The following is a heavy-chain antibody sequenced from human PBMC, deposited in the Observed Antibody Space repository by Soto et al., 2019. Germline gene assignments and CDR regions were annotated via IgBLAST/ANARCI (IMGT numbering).Heavy chain of an antibody. V-gene: IGHV1-69*01. Sequence: QVQLVQSGAEVKEPGSSVKVSCKASGGGNLRDYRTTWVRRAPGQGLEWMGGIIPKLGSANYAQNFQGRVTVTEDESTNTVYMELRSLRSDDTAVYYCARGGDCYNFGAVYWGQGTPVTVSS. CDR2: IIPKLGSA. J-gene: IGHJ4*02. D-gene: IGHD2-21*01. CDR1: GGGNLRDYR. CDR3: ARGGDCYNFGAVY.